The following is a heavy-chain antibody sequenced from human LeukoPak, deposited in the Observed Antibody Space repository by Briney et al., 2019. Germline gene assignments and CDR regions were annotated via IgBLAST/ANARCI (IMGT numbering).Heavy chain of an antibody. V-gene: IGHV4-34*01. J-gene: IGHJ4*02. CDR3: ASSYYVWGSYRPFDY. D-gene: IGHD3-16*02. Sequence: PSETLSLTCAVYGGSFSGYYWSWIRQPPGKGLEWIGEINHSGSTNYNPSLKSRVTIPVNTSKNQFSLKLSSVTAAATAVYYCASSYYVWGSYRPFDYWGQGTLVTVSS. CDR1: GGSFSGYY. CDR2: INHSGST.